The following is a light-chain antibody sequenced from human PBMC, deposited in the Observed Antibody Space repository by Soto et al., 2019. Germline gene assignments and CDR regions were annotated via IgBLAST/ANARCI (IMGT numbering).Light chain of an antibody. CDR3: QRYGSSRPLT. Sequence: EIVLTQSPGTLSLSPGDRATLSCRASQSVSSNYLAWYQQKPGQAPRLLIDGASSRATGIPDRFSGSGSGTDFTLPISRLEPEDFAVYYRQRYGSSRPLTFGGGTKVEIK. V-gene: IGKV3-20*01. J-gene: IGKJ4*01. CDR2: GAS. CDR1: QSVSSNY.